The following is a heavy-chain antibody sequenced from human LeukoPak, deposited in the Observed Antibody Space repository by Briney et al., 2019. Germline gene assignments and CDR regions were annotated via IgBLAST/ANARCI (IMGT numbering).Heavy chain of an antibody. CDR3: AKGGATICDN. D-gene: IGHD5-12*01. CDR1: GFTFSNYW. J-gene: IGHJ4*02. V-gene: IGHV3-74*01. Sequence: QPGGSLTLSCAASGFTFSNYWMHWFRQAPGKGLVWVSRINSNGSSTNYADSVKGRFTISRDNAKNTLYLQMSSLRAEDTAVYYCAKGGATICDNWGQGTLVTVSS. CDR2: INSNGSST.